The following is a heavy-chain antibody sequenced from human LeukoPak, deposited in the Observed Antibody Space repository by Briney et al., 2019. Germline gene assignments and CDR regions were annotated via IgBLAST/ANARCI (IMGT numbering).Heavy chain of an antibody. J-gene: IGHJ4*02. CDR3: AIDYGRSNDY. V-gene: IGHV4-4*02. CDR1: GDSITSSHW. CDR2: TYHSDYT. Sequence: SETLSLTCTVSGDSITSSHWWSWIRQSPGKGLEWIGNTYHSDYTNYNPSLKGRATISVDTSKNQFSLKLSSVTAADTAVYYCAIDYGRSNDYWGQGTLVTVSS. D-gene: IGHD4-17*01.